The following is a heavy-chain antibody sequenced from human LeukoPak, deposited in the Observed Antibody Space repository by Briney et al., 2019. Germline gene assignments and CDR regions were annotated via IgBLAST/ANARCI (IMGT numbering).Heavy chain of an antibody. CDR1: GFTFSSYA. CDR2: ISGSGGST. J-gene: IGHJ4*02. V-gene: IGHV3-23*01. D-gene: IGHD3-22*01. CDR3: AKDAYYYDSSGYSDY. Sequence: SGGSLRLSCAASGFTFSSYAMSWVRQAPGKGLEWVSAISGSGGSTYYADSVKGRFTISRDNSKNSLYLQMNSLRAEDTAVYYCAKDAYYYDSSGYSDYWGQGTLVTVSS.